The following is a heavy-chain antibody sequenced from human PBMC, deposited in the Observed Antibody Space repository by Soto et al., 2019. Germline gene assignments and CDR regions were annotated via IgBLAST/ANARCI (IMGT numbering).Heavy chain of an antibody. V-gene: IGHV3-23*01. CDR2: ISGSGGST. J-gene: IGHJ6*03. CDR1: GFTFSSYA. Sequence: PGGSLRLSCAASGFTFSSYAMSWVRQAPGKGLEWVSAISGSGGSTYYADSVKGRFTISRDNSKNTLYLQMSSLRAEDTAVYYCARVRPLVGDFYYYMDVWGKGTTVTVSS. D-gene: IGHD6-6*01. CDR3: ARVRPLVGDFYYYMDV.